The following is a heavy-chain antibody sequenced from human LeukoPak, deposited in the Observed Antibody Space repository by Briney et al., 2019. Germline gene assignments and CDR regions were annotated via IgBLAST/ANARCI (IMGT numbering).Heavy chain of an antibody. CDR1: GFTFSTYA. CDR2: IRGSGDIT. CDR3: AKTRIVCTSVSCPGGGFDY. Sequence: GGSLRLSCAASGFTFSTYAMSWVRQAPGKGLEWVSGIRGSGDITYYADSVKGRFTISRDNFKNTLYLQMNSLRAEDTAVYYCAKTRIVCTSVSCPGGGFDYWGHGTLVTVSS. J-gene: IGHJ4*01. V-gene: IGHV3-23*01. D-gene: IGHD2-2*01.